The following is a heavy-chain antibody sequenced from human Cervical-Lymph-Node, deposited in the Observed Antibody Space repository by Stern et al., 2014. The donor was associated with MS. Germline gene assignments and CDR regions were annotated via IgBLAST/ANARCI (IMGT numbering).Heavy chain of an antibody. D-gene: IGHD1/OR15-1a*01. V-gene: IGHV4-59*01. Sequence: QLQLQESGPGLVKPSETLSLTCTVSGGSISSYYWNWLRQPPGKGLEWIGYIYYIGSTTYNPSLKSRVTVSVDMSKNQFSLKVTSVTAADTAVYYCARSNWNNKYYYYGMDVWGQGTTVTVSS. CDR3: ARSNWNNKYYYYGMDV. CDR1: GGSISSYY. J-gene: IGHJ6*02. CDR2: IYYIGST.